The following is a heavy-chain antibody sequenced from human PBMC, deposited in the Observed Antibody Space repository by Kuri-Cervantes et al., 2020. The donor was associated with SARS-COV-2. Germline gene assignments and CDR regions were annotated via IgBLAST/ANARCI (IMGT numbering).Heavy chain of an antibody. V-gene: IGHV4-34*01. CDR1: GGSFSGYY. CDR2: INHSGST. CDR3: ARGSSGYLSPHWFDP. Sequence: SETLSLTCAVYGGSFSGYYWSWIRQPPGKGLEWIGEINHSGSTNYNPSLKSRVTISVDTSKNQFSLKLSSVTAADTAVYYCARGSSGYLSPHWFDPWGQGTLVTVSS. J-gene: IGHJ5*02. D-gene: IGHD3-22*01.